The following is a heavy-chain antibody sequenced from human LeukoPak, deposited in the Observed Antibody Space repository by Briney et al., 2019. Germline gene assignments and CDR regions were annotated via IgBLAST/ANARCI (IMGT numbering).Heavy chain of an antibody. Sequence: ASVKVSCKASGYTFTIYDINWVRQATGQGLEWMGWMNPNSGNTGYAQKSQGRVTITRNTSISTAYMELSSLRFEDTAVYYCASDYGSATDNYMDVWGKGTTVTVSS. J-gene: IGHJ6*03. D-gene: IGHD3-10*01. CDR1: GYTFTIYD. CDR3: ASDYGSATDNYMDV. V-gene: IGHV1-8*03. CDR2: MNPNSGNT.